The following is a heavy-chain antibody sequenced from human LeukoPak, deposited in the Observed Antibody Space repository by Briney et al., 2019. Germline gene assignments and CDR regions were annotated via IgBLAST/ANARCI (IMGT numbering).Heavy chain of an antibody. CDR3: VRGGLRYFDWLSPLDY. CDR1: GFTFSSYA. V-gene: IGHV3-30-3*01. D-gene: IGHD3-9*01. J-gene: IGHJ4*02. CDR2: ISYDGSNK. Sequence: PGRSLRLSCAASGFTFSSYAMHWVRQAPGKGLEWVAVISYDGSNKYYADSVKGRFTISRDNSKNTLYLQMNSLRAEDTAVYYCVRGGLRYFDWLSPLDYWGQGTLVTVSS.